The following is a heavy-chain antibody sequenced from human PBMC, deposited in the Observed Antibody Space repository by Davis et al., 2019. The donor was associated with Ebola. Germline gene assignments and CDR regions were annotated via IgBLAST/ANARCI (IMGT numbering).Heavy chain of an antibody. CDR1: GFTVSSNY. V-gene: IGHV3-53*01. D-gene: IGHD5-24*01. J-gene: IGHJ4*02. Sequence: GGSLRLSCAASGFTVSSNYMSWVRQAPGKGLEWVSVIYSGGSTYYADSVKGRFTISRDNAKNSLYLQMNSLRAEDTAVYYCARVRVEMATTPFDYWGQGTLVTVSS. CDR3: ARVRVEMATTPFDY. CDR2: IYSGGST.